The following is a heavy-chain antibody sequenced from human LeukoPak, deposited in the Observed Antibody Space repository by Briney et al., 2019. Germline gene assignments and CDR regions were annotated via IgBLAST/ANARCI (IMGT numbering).Heavy chain of an antibody. Sequence: SETLSLTCSVSGASIIGYYWSWIRQPAGKGLEWIGRIYTSGSTDYNPSLKSRVTMSVDTSKNQFSLKLSSVTAADTAVYYCARGGSGWYVNYWGQGTLVTVSS. CDR3: ARGGSGWYVNY. J-gene: IGHJ4*02. CDR2: IYTSGST. V-gene: IGHV4-4*07. D-gene: IGHD6-19*01. CDR1: GASIIGYY.